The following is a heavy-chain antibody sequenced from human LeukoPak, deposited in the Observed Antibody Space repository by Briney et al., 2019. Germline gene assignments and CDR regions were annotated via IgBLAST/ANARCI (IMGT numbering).Heavy chain of an antibody. CDR1: GFTFDDYA. J-gene: IGHJ3*02. D-gene: IGHD3-22*01. V-gene: IGHV3-43*02. CDR2: ISGDGGST. CDR3: AKGKDYYDSSGYYYNAFDI. Sequence: GGSLRLSCAASGFTFDDYAMHWFRQAPGKGLERVSLISGDGGSTYYADSVKGRFTISRDNSKNSLYLQMNSLRTEDTALYYCAKGKDYYDSSGYYYNAFDIWGQGTMVTVSS.